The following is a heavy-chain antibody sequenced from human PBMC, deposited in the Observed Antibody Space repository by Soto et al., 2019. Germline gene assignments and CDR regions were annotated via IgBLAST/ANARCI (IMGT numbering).Heavy chain of an antibody. V-gene: IGHV1-24*01. D-gene: IGHD6-13*01. J-gene: IGHJ6*02. CDR3: AGDKMVAAAGRGLVNYYYYGMDV. Sequence: GASVKVSCKVSGYTLTELSMHWVRQAPGKGLEWMGGFDPEDGETIYAQKFQGRVTMTEDTSTDTAYMELSSLRSEDTAVYYCAGDKMVAAAGRGLVNYYYYGMDVWGQGTTVTVSS. CDR2: FDPEDGET. CDR1: GYTLTELS.